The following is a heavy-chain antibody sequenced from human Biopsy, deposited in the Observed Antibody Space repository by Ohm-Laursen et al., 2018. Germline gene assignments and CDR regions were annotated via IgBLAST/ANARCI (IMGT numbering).Heavy chain of an antibody. CDR3: ARGSNEYGGLYFPH. J-gene: IGHJ1*01. CDR2: ISYTGYT. Sequence: SETLSLTCTVSGGSFTGHYWSWIRQPPGKGLEWIGHISYTGYTSYKSSLKSRVTISLDTSRKHFSLGLTSLAAADTAVYYCARGSNEYGGLYFPHWGQGTLVTVSS. V-gene: IGHV4-59*11. D-gene: IGHD4-23*01. CDR1: GGSFTGHY.